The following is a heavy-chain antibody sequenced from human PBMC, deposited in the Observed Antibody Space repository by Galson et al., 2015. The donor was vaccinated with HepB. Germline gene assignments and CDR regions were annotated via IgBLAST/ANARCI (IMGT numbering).Heavy chain of an antibody. CDR2: NRGSGSGF. J-gene: IGHJ6*03. D-gene: IGHD2-2*01. Sequence: SLRLSCAASGCTFRSYAMTWSRQSPGEGLEWVSTNRGSGSGFYHADSVKVRFTISRYNSKNTLHLHLNSLRAAAPDVYYYAKERAVGDQLPPSYMDVWGTGTTVTVSS. CDR1: GCTFRSYA. CDR3: AKERAVGDQLPPSYMDV. V-gene: IGHV3-23*01.